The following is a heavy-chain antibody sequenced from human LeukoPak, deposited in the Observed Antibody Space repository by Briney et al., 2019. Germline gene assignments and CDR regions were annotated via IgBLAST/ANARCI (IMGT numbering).Heavy chain of an antibody. Sequence: GGSLRLSCEGSEFSFSSYWMSWVRQAPGKGLEWVAKIKQDGSEKYYVDSVKGRFTISRDNAKNSMYLLMNSLRVEDTAVYYCVRDVLYYYGAERLFWFDPWGQGALVTVSS. CDR1: EFSFSSYW. J-gene: IGHJ5*02. D-gene: IGHD3-10*01. V-gene: IGHV3-7*01. CDR2: IKQDGSEK. CDR3: VRDVLYYYGAERLFWFDP.